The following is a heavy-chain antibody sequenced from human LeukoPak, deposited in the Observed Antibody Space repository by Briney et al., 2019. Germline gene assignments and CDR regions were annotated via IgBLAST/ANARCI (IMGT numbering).Heavy chain of an antibody. J-gene: IGHJ4*02. D-gene: IGHD3-3*01. V-gene: IGHV4-61*02. Sequence: SETLSLTCTVSGGSISSGSYYWRWSRQPAGKGLEWIERIYTSGSTNYNPSLKSRVTISVNTSKIQFCLMLSSGTAADTAVYYCAGSRFWKWLAHFDNWGQGTLVTVSS. CDR1: GGSISSGSYY. CDR2: IYTSGST. CDR3: AGSRFWKWLAHFDN.